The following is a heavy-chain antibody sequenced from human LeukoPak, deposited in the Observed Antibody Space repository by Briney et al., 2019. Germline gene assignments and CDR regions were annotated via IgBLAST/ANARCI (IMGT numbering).Heavy chain of an antibody. CDR3: VRGLRGYSYGQRMVQAFDI. D-gene: IGHD5-18*01. CDR1: GGSISSYY. V-gene: IGHV4-4*07. Sequence: SETLSLTCTVSGGSISSYYWSWIRQPAGKGLEWIGRIYTSGSTNYNPSLKSRVTMSVDTSKNQFSLKLSSVTAADTAVYYCVRGLRGYSYGQRMVQAFDIWGQGTMVTVSS. J-gene: IGHJ3*02. CDR2: IYTSGST.